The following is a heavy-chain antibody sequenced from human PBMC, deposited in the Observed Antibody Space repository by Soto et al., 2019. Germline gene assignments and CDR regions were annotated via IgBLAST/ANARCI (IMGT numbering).Heavy chain of an antibody. CDR3: ASAPELVN. Sequence: GGSLRLSWAASGCTFISYAMSWVRQATGKGLEWVSAISGSGGSTYYADSVKGRFTISRDNSKNQFSLKLSSVTAADTAVYYCASAPELVNWGQGTLVTVSS. V-gene: IGHV3-23*01. D-gene: IGHD3-9*01. J-gene: IGHJ4*02. CDR1: GCTFISYA. CDR2: ISGSGGST.